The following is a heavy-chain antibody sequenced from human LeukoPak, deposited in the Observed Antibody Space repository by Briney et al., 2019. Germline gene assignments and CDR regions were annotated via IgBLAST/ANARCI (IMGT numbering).Heavy chain of an antibody. J-gene: IGHJ3*02. V-gene: IGHV4-4*07. CDR1: GGSISSYY. CDR3: ARGPYSYDSSGAFDI. CDR2: IYTSGST. Sequence: PSETLSLTCTVSGGSISSYYWSWIRQPAGKGLEWIGRIYTSGSTNYNPSLKSRVTVSVDTSKNQFSLKLSSVTAADTAVYFCARGPYSYDSSGAFDIWGQGTMVTVSS. D-gene: IGHD3-22*01.